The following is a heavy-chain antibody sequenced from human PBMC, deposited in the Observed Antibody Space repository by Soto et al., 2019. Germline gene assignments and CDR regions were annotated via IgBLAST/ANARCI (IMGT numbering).Heavy chain of an antibody. V-gene: IGHV4-31*03. CDR3: ARDRRGGSPALDY. CDR2: IYYSGST. D-gene: IGHD2-15*01. J-gene: IGHJ4*02. Sequence: QVQLQESGPGLVKPSQTLSLTCTVSGGSISSGGYYWSWIRQHPGKGLEWIGYIYYSGSTYYNPFLKSRVTISVHTSKNQFSLKLSSVTAADTAVYYCARDRRGGSPALDYWGQGTLVTVSS. CDR1: GGSISSGGYY.